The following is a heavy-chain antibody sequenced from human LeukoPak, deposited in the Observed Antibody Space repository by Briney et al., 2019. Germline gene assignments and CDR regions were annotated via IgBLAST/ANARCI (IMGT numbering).Heavy chain of an antibody. V-gene: IGHV3-74*01. CDR1: GFSYSGYS. D-gene: IGHD3-16*01. CDR2: IQRDGSSP. Sequence: PGGSLRLSCTASGFSYSGYSMHWVRQAPGKGLEWVSGIQRDGSSPTYADSVEGRFTISRDNAKGSVYLQMNILRAEDTAVYYCSRGHYGPDYWGQGTLVTVSS. CDR3: SRGHYGPDY. J-gene: IGHJ4*02.